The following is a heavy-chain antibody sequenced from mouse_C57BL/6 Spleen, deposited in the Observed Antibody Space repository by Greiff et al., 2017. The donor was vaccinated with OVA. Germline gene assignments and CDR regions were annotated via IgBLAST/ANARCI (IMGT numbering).Heavy chain of an antibody. CDR2: ISSGSSTI. CDR3: AEFTRGYFDV. CDR1: GFTFSDYG. J-gene: IGHJ1*03. V-gene: IGHV5-17*01. Sequence: EVHLVESGGGLVKPGGSLKLSCAASGFTFSDYGMHWVRQAPEKGLEWVAYISSGSSTIYYADTVKGRFTISRDNAKNTLFLQMTSLRSEDTAMYYCAEFTRGYFDVWGTGTTVTVSS.